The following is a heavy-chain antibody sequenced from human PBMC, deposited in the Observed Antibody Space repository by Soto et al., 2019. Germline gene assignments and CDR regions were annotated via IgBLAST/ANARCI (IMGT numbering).Heavy chain of an antibody. V-gene: IGHV1-3*01. CDR1: GYTFTSYA. J-gene: IGHJ4*02. CDR3: ARVSGIAVAEV. CDR2: INAGNGNT. Sequence: QVQLVQSGAEVKKPGASVKVSCKASGYTFTSYAMHWVRQAPRQRLEWMGWINAGNGNTKYSQKFQGRVTITRDTSASTAYMELRSLRSEDTAVFYCARVSGIAVAEVWGQGTLVTVSS. D-gene: IGHD6-19*01.